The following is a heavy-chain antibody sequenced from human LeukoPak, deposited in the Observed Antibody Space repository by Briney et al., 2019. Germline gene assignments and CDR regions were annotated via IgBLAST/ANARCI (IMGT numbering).Heavy chain of an antibody. D-gene: IGHD3-22*01. J-gene: IGHJ4*02. CDR3: ARDGGLGYYDSSGYYGL. V-gene: IGHV3-30*04. CDR1: GFIFSSYA. CDR2: VSYDGSNK. Sequence: PGRSLRLSCAASGFIFSSYAMHWVRQAPGKGLEWVAVVSYDGSNKYYADSVKGRFTISRDNSKNTLYLQMNSLRAEDTAVYYCARDGGLGYYDSSGYYGLWGQGTLVTVSS.